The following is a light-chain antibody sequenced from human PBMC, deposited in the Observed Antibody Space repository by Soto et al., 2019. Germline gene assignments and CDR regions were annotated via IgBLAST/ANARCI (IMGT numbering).Light chain of an antibody. CDR1: SANIGSNY. Sequence: QSVLTQSPSASGTPGQRVTISCSGSSANIGSNYVYWYQQFPGTAPRLLIYRADQRPSGVPDRFSGSKSGTSASLAISGLRSEDDPAYYCVAWDDTVYGLVFGGGTKLTVL. CDR2: RAD. CDR3: VAWDDTVYGLV. J-gene: IGLJ2*01. V-gene: IGLV1-47*01.